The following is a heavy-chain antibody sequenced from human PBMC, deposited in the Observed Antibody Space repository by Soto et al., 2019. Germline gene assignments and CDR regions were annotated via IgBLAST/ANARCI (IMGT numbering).Heavy chain of an antibody. CDR3: ARGETYLGV. CDR2: IIPIFSSR. J-gene: IGHJ6*02. Sequence: QVQLVQSGAEVKKPGSSVKVSCTTSRDTFNKYAFNWVRQAPGQGLEWMGWIIPIFSSRNYAEQFQGRVTITADDSTSTAYMELRSLRFEDTAVYYCARGETYLGVWGQGTTVTVSS. V-gene: IGHV1-69*01. CDR1: RDTFNKYA. D-gene: IGHD3-16*01.